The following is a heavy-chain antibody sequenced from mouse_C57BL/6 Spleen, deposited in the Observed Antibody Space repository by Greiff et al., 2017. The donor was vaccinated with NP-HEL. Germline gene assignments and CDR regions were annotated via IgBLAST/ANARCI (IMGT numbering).Heavy chain of an antibody. CDR1: GFNIKDYY. V-gene: IGHV14-2*01. CDR2: IDPEDGET. D-gene: IGHD2-5*01. Sequence: VQLQQSGAGLVKPGASVKLSCTASGFNIKDYYMHWVKQRTEQGLEWIGRIDPEDGETKYAPKFQGKATITADTSSNTAYLQLSSLTSEDTAVYYCASAYYSNLWFAYWGQGTLVTVSA. CDR3: ASAYYSNLWFAY. J-gene: IGHJ3*01.